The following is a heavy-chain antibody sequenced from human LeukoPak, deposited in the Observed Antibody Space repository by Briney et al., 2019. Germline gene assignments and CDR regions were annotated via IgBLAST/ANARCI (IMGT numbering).Heavy chain of an antibody. D-gene: IGHD5-12*01. CDR2: VYYSGGT. CDR1: GASISRYY. J-gene: IGHJ4*02. Sequence: SETLSLTCTVSGASISRYYWSWIRQPPGKGLEWIGYVYYSGGTYYNPSLKSRVTISVDTSKNQFSLKLSSVTAADTAVYYCASHSGGYAYWGQGTLVTVSS. CDR3: ASHSGGYAY. V-gene: IGHV4-59*12.